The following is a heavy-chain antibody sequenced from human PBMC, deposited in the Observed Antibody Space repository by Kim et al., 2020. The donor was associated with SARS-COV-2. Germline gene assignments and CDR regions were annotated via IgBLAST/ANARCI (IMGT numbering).Heavy chain of an antibody. CDR2: ISSSNTI. CDR3: ASPYSSAWRPPLY. D-gene: IGHD6-19*01. V-gene: IGHV3-11*04. Sequence: GGSLRLSCAASGFTFSEYYINWIRQAQGKGLECISYISSSNTIYYSDSVKGRFTISRDNAKNSLYLQMNNLRAEDTAVYYCASPYSSAWRPPLYWGQGALVTVSS. CDR1: GFTFSEYY. J-gene: IGHJ4*02.